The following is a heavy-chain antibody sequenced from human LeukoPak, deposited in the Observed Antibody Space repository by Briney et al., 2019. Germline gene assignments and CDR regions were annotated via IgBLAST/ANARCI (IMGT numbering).Heavy chain of an antibody. Sequence: ASVKVSCKASGYTFTSYDINWVRQATGQGLEWMGWMNPNSGNTGYAQKFQGRVTMTRNTSISTAYMELSSLRSEDTAVYYCACSITMIVVVITLYYYGMDVWGQGTTVTVSS. D-gene: IGHD3-22*01. CDR3: ACSITMIVVVITLYYYGMDV. CDR2: MNPNSGNT. J-gene: IGHJ6*02. V-gene: IGHV1-8*01. CDR1: GYTFTSYD.